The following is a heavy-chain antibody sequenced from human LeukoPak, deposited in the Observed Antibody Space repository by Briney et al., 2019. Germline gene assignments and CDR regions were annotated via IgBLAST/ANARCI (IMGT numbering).Heavy chain of an antibody. J-gene: IGHJ5*02. V-gene: IGHV4-59*01. CDR1: GGSISSYY. CDR2: IYYSGSY. D-gene: IGHD2/OR15-2a*01. CDR3: ARVSGGNSNWFDP. Sequence: SETLSLTCTVSGGSISSYYWSWIRQPPGKGLEWIGSIYYSGSYNSNPSLKSRVIISSDTSKNQFYLRLSSVAAADTALYYCARVSGGNSNWFDPWGQGTLVTVSS.